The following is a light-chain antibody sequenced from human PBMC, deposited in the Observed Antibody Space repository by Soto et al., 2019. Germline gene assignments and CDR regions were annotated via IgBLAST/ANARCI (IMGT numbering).Light chain of an antibody. CDR1: QSVSSY. CDR3: QQSSNWPLT. J-gene: IGKJ4*01. Sequence: ETVLTQSPATLSLSPGERATLSCRASQSVSSYLAWYQQKPGQAPRLLIYDASNRATGIPARFSGSGSGTDFTLTISSLEPADFAVYYCQQSSNWPLTFAGGTNVDIK. V-gene: IGKV3-11*01. CDR2: DAS.